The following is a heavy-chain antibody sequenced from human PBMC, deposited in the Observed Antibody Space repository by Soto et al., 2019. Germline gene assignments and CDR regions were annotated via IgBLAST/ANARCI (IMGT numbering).Heavy chain of an antibody. CDR2: IIPIFGTA. CDR1: GGTFSSYA. CDR3: ARLPYGGTIFGVAYEAMNWFDP. V-gene: IGHV1-69*13. Sequence: SVKVSCKASGGTFSSYAISWVRQAPGQGLEWMGGIIPIFGTANYAQKFQGRVTITAHESTSTAYMELSSLRSEDTAVYYCARLPYGGTIFGVAYEAMNWFDPWGQ. J-gene: IGHJ5*02. D-gene: IGHD3-3*01.